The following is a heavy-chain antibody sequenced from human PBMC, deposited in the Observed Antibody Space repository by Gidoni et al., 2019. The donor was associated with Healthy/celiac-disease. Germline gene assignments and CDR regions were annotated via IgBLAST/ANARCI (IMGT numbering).Heavy chain of an antibody. Sequence: DVQLVKTGGGLVKPGGSPTRSCAAPGVTFSIHRMNWRCQGPGKGLGWVSSVRSSSSHINYADSVKCQVTISRDNAKNSLYVQMNSLRAEDTAVYYCAREYDFWSGYSSDYYYYGMDVWGQGTTVTVSS. D-gene: IGHD3-3*01. CDR3: AREYDFWSGYSSDYYYYGMDV. CDR1: GVTFSIHR. CDR2: VRSSSSHI. J-gene: IGHJ6*02. V-gene: IGHV3-21*01.